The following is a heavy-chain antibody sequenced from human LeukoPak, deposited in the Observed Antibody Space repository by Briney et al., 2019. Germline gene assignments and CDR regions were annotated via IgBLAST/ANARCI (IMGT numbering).Heavy chain of an antibody. CDR2: ISGSGGST. Sequence: GGSLRLSCAASGFTLSSYAMSWVRQAPGKGLEWVSAISGSGGSTYYADSVKGRFTISRDNSKNTLYLQMNSLRAEDTAVYYCAKDPSSGWYFFDYWGQGTLVTVSS. V-gene: IGHV3-23*01. D-gene: IGHD6-19*01. CDR3: AKDPSSGWYFFDY. CDR1: GFTLSSYA. J-gene: IGHJ4*02.